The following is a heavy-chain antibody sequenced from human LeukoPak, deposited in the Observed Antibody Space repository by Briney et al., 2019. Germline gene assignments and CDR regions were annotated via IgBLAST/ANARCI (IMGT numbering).Heavy chain of an antibody. V-gene: IGHV3-30*18. CDR1: GFTFSSYG. J-gene: IGHJ5*02. Sequence: GGSLRLSCAASGFTFSSYGMHWVRQAPGKGLEWVAVISYDGSNKYYADSVKGRFTISRDNSKNTLYLQMNSLRAEDTAVYYCAKDYLQQLVRGWFGPWGQGILVTVSS. CDR2: ISYDGSNK. D-gene: IGHD6-13*01. CDR3: AKDYLQQLVRGWFGP.